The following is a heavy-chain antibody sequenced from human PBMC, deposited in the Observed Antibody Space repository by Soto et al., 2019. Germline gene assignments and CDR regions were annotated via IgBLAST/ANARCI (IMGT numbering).Heavy chain of an antibody. D-gene: IGHD6-19*01. Sequence: GGSPRLSCAASGFTFGSYSMNWFRQAPGKGLEWVSSISSSSYIYYADSVKGRFTISRDNAKNSLYLQMNSLRAEDTAVYYCARDAIAVAGNFDYWGQGTLVTVSS. CDR3: ARDAIAVAGNFDY. CDR1: GFTFGSYS. V-gene: IGHV3-21*01. CDR2: ISSSSYI. J-gene: IGHJ4*02.